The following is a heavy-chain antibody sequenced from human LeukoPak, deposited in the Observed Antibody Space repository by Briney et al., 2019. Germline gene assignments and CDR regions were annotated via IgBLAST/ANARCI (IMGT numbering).Heavy chain of an antibody. CDR2: TYYRSKWYN. D-gene: IGHD3-16*01. Sequence: SQTLSLTCAISGDSVRQFPSRGLEWLGRTYYRSKWYNDYAVSVKGRITISADTSKNQFSLQLNSVTPEDTAVYYCARSISGLGDWGQGTLVTVSS. J-gene: IGHJ4*02. V-gene: IGHV6-1*01. CDR3: ARSISGLGD. CDR1: GDSV.